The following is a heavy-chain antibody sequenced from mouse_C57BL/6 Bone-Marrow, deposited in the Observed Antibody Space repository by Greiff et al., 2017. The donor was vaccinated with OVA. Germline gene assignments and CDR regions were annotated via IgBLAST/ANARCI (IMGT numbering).Heavy chain of an antibody. D-gene: IGHD2-4*01. J-gene: IGHJ4*01. CDR2: IDPSDSYT. Sequence: VQLQQPGAELVMPGASVKLSCKASGYTFTSYWMHWVKQRPGQGLEWIGEIDPSDSYTNYNQKFKGKSTLTVDKSSSTAYMQLSSLTSEDSAVYYCARGDYGFYAMDYWGQGTSVTVSS. CDR1: GYTFTSYW. CDR3: ARGDYGFYAMDY. V-gene: IGHV1-69*01.